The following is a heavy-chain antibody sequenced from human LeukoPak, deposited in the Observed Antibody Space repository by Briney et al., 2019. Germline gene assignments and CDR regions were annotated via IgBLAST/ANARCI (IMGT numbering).Heavy chain of an antibody. V-gene: IGHV1-18*01. CDR1: GYTFTSYG. J-gene: IGHJ5*02. D-gene: IGHD3-16*01. CDR2: ISAYNGKT. CDR3: ARDWGRRQPGHWFDP. Sequence: ASVKVSCKASGYTFTSYGISWVRQARGQGLEWMGWISAYNGKTNYAQKLQGRVTMTTDTSTSTAYMELRSLRSDDTAVYYCARDWGRRQPGHWFDPWGQGTVVSVST.